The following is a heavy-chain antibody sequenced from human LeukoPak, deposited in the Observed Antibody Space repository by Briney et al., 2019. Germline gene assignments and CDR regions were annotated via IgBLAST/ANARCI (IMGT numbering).Heavy chain of an antibody. CDR1: GFTFSNYA. CDR3: AKGSGSYRFDY. Sequence: PGGSLRLSCAASGFTFSNYAMSWVRQAPGKGLEWVSGIGGSGGSTYYADSVKGRFTISRDNSKNTLFLQMNSLRAEDTAVYYCAKGSGSYRFDYWGQGTLVTVSS. CDR2: IGGSGGST. V-gene: IGHV3-23*01. J-gene: IGHJ4*02. D-gene: IGHD1-26*01.